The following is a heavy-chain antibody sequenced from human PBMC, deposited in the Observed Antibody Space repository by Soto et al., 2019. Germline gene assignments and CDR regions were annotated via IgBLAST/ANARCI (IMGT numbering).Heavy chain of an antibody. CDR3: ARDRYCSGGSCYRRGNTRHAFDI. V-gene: IGHV3-48*01. CDR2: ISSSSSTI. D-gene: IGHD2-15*01. J-gene: IGHJ3*02. CDR1: GFTFSSYS. Sequence: GGSLRLSCAASGFTFSSYSMNWVRQAPGKGLEWVSYISSSSSTIYYADSVKGRFTISRDNAKNSLYLQMNSLRAEDTAVHYCARDRYCSGGSCYRRGNTRHAFDIWGQGTMVTVS.